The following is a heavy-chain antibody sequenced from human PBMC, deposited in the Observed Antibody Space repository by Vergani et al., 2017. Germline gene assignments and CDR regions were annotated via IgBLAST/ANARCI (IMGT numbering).Heavy chain of an antibody. J-gene: IGHJ4*02. CDR1: GYSFTSHW. D-gene: IGHD2-15*01. Sequence: EVQLVQSGTEGKKPGESLKISCKGSGYSFTSHWVGWLRQMPGKGREWMGIIDPGDSDTRYSPSFQGQVTISADKSIGTAYLQWSSLKASDTAIYYCATLYCRGGICPIDYWGQGTLVTVSS. CDR2: IDPGDSDT. V-gene: IGHV5-51*01. CDR3: ATLYCRGGICPIDY.